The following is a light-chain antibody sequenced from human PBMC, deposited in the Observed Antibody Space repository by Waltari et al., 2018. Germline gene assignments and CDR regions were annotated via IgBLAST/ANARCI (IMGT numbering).Light chain of an antibody. CDR3: ASWDQSLRGVV. CDR1: NSNIGFNS. V-gene: IGLV1-47*01. CDR2: RDS. J-gene: IGLJ2*01. Sequence: QSVLSQPPSASASPGQGVTISCSGSNSNIGFNSVFWYQHVQGTAPKLVIFRDSQRPSGFPGRFSGSKSGTSASLAISGLRSEDEAEYYCASWDQSLRGVVFGGGTKLTVL.